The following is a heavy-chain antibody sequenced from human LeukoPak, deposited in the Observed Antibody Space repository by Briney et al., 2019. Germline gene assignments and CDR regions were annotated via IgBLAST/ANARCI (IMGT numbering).Heavy chain of an antibody. J-gene: IGHJ4*02. CDR2: ISYDGSNK. D-gene: IGHD5-12*01. CDR1: GFTFSSYA. CDR3: ARGPSGYHNT. V-gene: IGHV3-30*14. Sequence: GGSLRLSCAASGFTFSSYAMHWVRQAPGKGLEWVAVISYDGSNKYYADSVKGRFTISRDNSKNTLYLQMNSLRAEDTAVHYCARGPSGYHNTGGQGTLVTVSS.